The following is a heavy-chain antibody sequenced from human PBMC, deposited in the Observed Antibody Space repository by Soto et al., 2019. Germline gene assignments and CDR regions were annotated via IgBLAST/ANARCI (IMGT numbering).Heavy chain of an antibody. CDR1: GYSFTGHY. J-gene: IGHJ6*02. V-gene: IGHV1-2*02. CDR3: ARDPSSFLGRVYGMDV. Sequence: QVQHVQSGAEVKKPGDSVKVSCKASGYSFTGHYMHWVRLAPGQGLEWMGWVNLNTGGTDYAQEFQGRVTMTTATSIRTVYLEVTRLKFDDTAIYYCARDPSSFLGRVYGMDVWGQGTAVTVSS. CDR2: VNLNTGGT.